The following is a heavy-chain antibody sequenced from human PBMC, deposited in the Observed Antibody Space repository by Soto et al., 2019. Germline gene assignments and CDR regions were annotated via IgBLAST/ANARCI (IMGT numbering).Heavy chain of an antibody. J-gene: IGHJ4*02. V-gene: IGHV6-1*01. CDR1: GESVSSNSTA. CDR2: TYYRSGWDH. D-gene: IGHD3-9*01. CDR3: ARGLTGFDF. Sequence: SQTLSLTGAISGESVSSNSTAWTWIRQSPSRGLEWLGRTYYRSGWDHDYAVSVKSRITINPDTSRNQFSLQLNSLTPEDTAVYYCARGLTGFDFWGQGTLVTVSS.